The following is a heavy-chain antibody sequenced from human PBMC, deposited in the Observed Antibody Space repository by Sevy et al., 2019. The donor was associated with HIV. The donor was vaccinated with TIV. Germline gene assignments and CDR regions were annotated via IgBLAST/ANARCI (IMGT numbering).Heavy chain of an antibody. CDR3: VRATYISGSDYFDY. Sequence: GGSLRLSCTAAGFTFSGYTMNWVRQAPGKGLEWISSICSTSSYIEYADSVKGRFTISRDNAKNSLYLQMNSLTAEDTAVYFCVRATYISGSDYFDYWGQGTLVTVSS. J-gene: IGHJ4*02. V-gene: IGHV3-21*03. CDR2: ICSTSSYI. D-gene: IGHD5-18*01. CDR1: GFTFSGYT.